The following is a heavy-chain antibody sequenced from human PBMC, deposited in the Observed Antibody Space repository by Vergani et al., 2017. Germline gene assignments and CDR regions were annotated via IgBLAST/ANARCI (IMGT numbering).Heavy chain of an antibody. CDR3: AGQWAVAGTGDAFDI. Sequence: QLQLQESGPGLVKPSETLSLTCTVSGGSISSSSYYWGWIRQPPGKGLEWIVSIYYSGSTYYNPSLKSRVTISVDTSKNQFSLKLSSVTAADTAVYYCAGQWAVAGTGDAFDIWGQGTMVTVSS. D-gene: IGHD6-19*01. CDR1: GGSISSSSYY. V-gene: IGHV4-39*01. CDR2: IYYSGST. J-gene: IGHJ3*02.